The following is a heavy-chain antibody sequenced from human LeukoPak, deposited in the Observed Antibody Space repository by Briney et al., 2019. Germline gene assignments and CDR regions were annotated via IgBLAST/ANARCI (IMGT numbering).Heavy chain of an antibody. J-gene: IGHJ1*01. D-gene: IGHD3-22*01. CDR3: ARGGGYYDSSGYYSEYFQH. V-gene: IGHV4-61*02. Sequence: PSETLSLTCTVSGGSISSGSYYWRWIRQPAGKGLEWIGRIYTSGSTNYNPSLKSRVTISVDTSKNQFSLKLSSVTAADTGVYYCARGGGYYDSSGYYSEYFQHWGQGTLVTVSS. CDR1: GGSISSGSYY. CDR2: IYTSGST.